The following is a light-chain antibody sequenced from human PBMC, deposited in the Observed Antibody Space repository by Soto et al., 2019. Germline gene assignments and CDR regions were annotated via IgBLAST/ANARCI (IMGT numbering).Light chain of an antibody. CDR2: AAS. CDR1: QSISNF. V-gene: IGKV1-39*01. CDR3: QQSYSTPS. Sequence: IQMTQDPSSLSASVGDRVTMTCRASQSISNFVNWYQQKPGKAPKVLIYAASTLLSGVPTRFSGSGSGTEFTLTISSLQPEDFATYYCQQSYSTPSFGQGTKLEIK. J-gene: IGKJ2*01.